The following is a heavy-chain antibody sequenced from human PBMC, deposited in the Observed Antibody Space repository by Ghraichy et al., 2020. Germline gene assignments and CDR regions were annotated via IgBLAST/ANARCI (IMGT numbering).Heavy chain of an antibody. CDR2: IYSGGNS. V-gene: IGHV3-53*01. D-gene: IGHD3-16*02. CDR3: AREGIHGDHVWGSYRYFAY. CDR1: GFNVSDNF. J-gene: IGHJ4*02. Sequence: GGSLRLSCAASGFNVSDNFMRWVRQVPGKGLEWVSVIYSGGNSFYAPSLRGRFIISRDNGKNTIYLQMDSLRVEDTAIYYCAREGIHGDHVWGSYRYFAYWGQGILVTVSS.